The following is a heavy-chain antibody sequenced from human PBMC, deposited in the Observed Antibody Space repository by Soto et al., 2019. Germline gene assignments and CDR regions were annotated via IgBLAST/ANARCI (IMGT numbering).Heavy chain of an antibody. V-gene: IGHV3-21*01. J-gene: IGHJ4*02. CDR3: ARPPNYYDSSGYYGY. Sequence: EVQLVESGGGLVKPGGSLRLSCAASGFTFSSYSMNWVRQAPGKGLEWVSSISGSSSYIYYADSVKGRFTISRDNAKNSLYLQMNSLRAEDTAVYYCARPPNYYDSSGYYGYWGQGTLVTVSS. CDR2: ISGSSSYI. D-gene: IGHD3-22*01. CDR1: GFTFSSYS.